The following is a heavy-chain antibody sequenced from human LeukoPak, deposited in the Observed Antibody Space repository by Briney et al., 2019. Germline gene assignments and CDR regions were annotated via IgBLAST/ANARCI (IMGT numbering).Heavy chain of an antibody. V-gene: IGHV3-23*01. D-gene: IGHD3-16*01. J-gene: IGHJ4*02. CDR1: GFTFSSYA. CDR2: ISGSGGST. Sequence: GGSLRLSCAASGFTFSSYAMSWVRQAPGKGLEWVSAISGSGGSTYYADSVKGRFTISRDNAKNSLYLQMNSLRAEDTAVYYCARDLITPLGYWGQGTLVTVSS. CDR3: ARDLITPLGY.